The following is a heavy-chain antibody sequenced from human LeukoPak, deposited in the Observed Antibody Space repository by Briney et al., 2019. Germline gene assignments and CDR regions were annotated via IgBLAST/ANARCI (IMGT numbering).Heavy chain of an antibody. J-gene: IGHJ4*02. V-gene: IGHV3-23*01. CDR3: AKVVVVAATPRGYFDY. CDR2: ISDSGGIT. CDR1: GFTFSSYA. D-gene: IGHD2-15*01. Sequence: GGSLRFSCAASGFTFSSYAMSWVRQAPGKGLEWVSAISDSGGITYYADSVKGRFTISRDNSKNTVYLQMNSLRAEDTATFYCAKVVVVAATPRGYFDYWGQGTLVTVSS.